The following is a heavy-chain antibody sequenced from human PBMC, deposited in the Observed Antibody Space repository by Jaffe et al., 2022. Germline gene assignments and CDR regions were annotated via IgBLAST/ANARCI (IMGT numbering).Heavy chain of an antibody. D-gene: IGHD3-10*01. CDR3: APSYYNGGGFDP. CDR2: ISWNSGSI. CDR1: GFTFDDYA. V-gene: IGHV3-9*01. J-gene: IGHJ5*02. Sequence: EVQLVESGGGLVQPGRSLRLSCAASGFTFDDYAMHWVRQAPGKGLEWVSGISWNSGSIGYADSVKGRFTISRDNAKNSLYLQMNSLRAEDTALYYCAPSYYNGGGFDPWGQGTLVTVSS.